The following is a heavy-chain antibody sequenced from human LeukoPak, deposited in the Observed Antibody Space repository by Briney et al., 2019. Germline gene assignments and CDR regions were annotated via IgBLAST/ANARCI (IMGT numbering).Heavy chain of an antibody. CDR1: GFTVSSKY. CDR3: ARDRSWCSSTSCYVSYFDY. D-gene: IGHD2-2*01. Sequence: SGGSLRLSCGASGFTVSSKYMRWVRQAPGKGVEWVSGIYSGGSTYYADSVKGRFTLPRDNSMTTLYLQMNSLRAQDTPVYYCARDRSWCSSTSCYVSYFDYWGQGTLVTVSS. J-gene: IGHJ4*02. CDR2: IYSGGST. V-gene: IGHV3-66*01.